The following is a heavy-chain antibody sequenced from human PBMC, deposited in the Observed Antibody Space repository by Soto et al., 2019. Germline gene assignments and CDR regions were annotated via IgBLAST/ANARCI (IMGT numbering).Heavy chain of an antibody. CDR3: AADRDGTGSYYGMDV. CDR1: GFTFTSSA. J-gene: IGHJ6*02. Sequence: SVKVSCKASGFTFTSSAVQWVRQARGQRLEWIGWIVVGSGNTNYAQKFQERVTITRDMSTSTAYMELSSLRSEDTAVYYCAADRDGTGSYYGMDVWGQGTTVTVSS. CDR2: IVVGSGNT. D-gene: IGHD3-10*01. V-gene: IGHV1-58*01.